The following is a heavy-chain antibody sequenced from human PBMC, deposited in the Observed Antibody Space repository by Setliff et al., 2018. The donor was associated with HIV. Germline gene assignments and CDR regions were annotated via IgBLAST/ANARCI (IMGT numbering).Heavy chain of an antibody. J-gene: IGHJ4*02. D-gene: IGHD2-21*01. CDR2: MYYSGST. CDR1: GGSISSGTYY. Sequence: SETLSLTCTVSGGSISSGTYYWGWIRQPPGKGLEYIGTMYYSGSTYYNPSLRSRVTISVDTSKNHISLRLSSVTAADTAVYYCARHVTVVAYFETLAGSFNYWGPGTLVTVSS. V-gene: IGHV4-39*01. CDR3: ARHVTVVAYFETLAGSFNY.